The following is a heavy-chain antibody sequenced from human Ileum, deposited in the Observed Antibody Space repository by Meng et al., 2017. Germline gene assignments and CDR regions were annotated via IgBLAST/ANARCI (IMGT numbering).Heavy chain of an antibody. V-gene: IGHV4-39*07. J-gene: IGHJ5*02. CDR2: ISYSGTT. D-gene: IGHD3-9*01. CDR3: ARQPTGFPNWFDP. CDR1: GGAITSRSFW. Sequence: LQESGPGMVKPSETLALSCMVFGGAITSRSFWWGWIRQTPGKGLEWFGSISYSGTTSYNPSLRSRVTMSLDTSKNQFSLILSSVTAADTAVYYCARQPTGFPNWFDPWGQGTLVTVSS.